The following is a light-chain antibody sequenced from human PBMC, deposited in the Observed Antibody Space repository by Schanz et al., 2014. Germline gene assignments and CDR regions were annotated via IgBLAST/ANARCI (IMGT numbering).Light chain of an antibody. Sequence: QSALTQPASVSGSPGQSITISCTGTSSDIGGYNYASWYQQHPGKAPKLMIYEVSRRPSGVPDRFSGSKSGNTASLTVSGLQAEDEADYYCNSYGGSNNLVFGGGTKLTVL. V-gene: IGLV2-8*01. CDR3: NSYGGSNNLV. CDR1: SSDIGGYNY. CDR2: EVS. J-gene: IGLJ2*01.